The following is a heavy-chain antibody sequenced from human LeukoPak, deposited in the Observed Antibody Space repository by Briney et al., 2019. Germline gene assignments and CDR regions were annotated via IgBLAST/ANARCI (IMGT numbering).Heavy chain of an antibody. D-gene: IGHD3/OR15-3a*01. CDR2: IYHSGTT. CDR3: ARAVDFRNYFDY. Sequence: LRLSCAASGFTFSSYAMSWVRQAPGKALEWVAFIYHSGTTFYNPSLESRTTLSVDTSQNQFSLKLTSVTAADTAVYYCARAVDFRNYFDYWGQGNLVTVSS. CDR1: GFTFSSYA. V-gene: IGHV4-31*02. J-gene: IGHJ4*02.